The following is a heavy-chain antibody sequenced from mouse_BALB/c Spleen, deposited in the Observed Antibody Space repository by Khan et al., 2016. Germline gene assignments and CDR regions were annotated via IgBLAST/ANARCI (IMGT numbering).Heavy chain of an antibody. D-gene: IGHD1-1*01. CDR2: ISYDGSN. Sequence: EVQLQESGPGLVKPSQSLSLTCSVTGYSITSGYYWNWIRQFPGNKLEWMGYISYDGSNNYNPSLKNRISITRDTSKNQFFLKLNSVTTEDTATDYGARGYGSSAWFAYWGQGTLVTVSA. V-gene: IGHV3-6*02. J-gene: IGHJ3*01. CDR3: ARGYGSSAWFAY. CDR1: GYSITSGYY.